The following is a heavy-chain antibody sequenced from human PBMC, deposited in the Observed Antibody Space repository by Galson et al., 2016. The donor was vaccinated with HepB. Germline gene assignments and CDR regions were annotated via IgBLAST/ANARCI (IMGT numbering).Heavy chain of an antibody. CDR2: IFFVDYDT. CDR1: GDNFATYW. D-gene: IGHD3-3*01. J-gene: IGHJ3*01. Sequence: QSGAEVKKPGDSLKISCKGSGDNFATYWIGWVRQMPGKGLEWMGIIFFVDYDTRYSSSFQGQVTISADKSISTVSLQWSSLKASDTAMYYCAGRSGYETDDAFDVWGQGTMVTVST. V-gene: IGHV5-51*01. CDR3: AGRSGYETDDAFDV.